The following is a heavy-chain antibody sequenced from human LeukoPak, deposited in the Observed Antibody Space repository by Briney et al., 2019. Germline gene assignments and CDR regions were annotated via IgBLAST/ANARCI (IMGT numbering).Heavy chain of an antibody. CDR1: GGSISSGGYY. CDR3: ARSTGIAAAVDY. Sequence: SETLSLTCTVSGGSISSGGYYWSWIRQHPGKGLEWIGYIYYGGSTYYNPSLKSRVTISVDTSKNQFSLKLSSVTAADTAVYYCARSTGIAAAVDYWGQGTLVTVSS. J-gene: IGHJ4*02. CDR2: IYYGGST. D-gene: IGHD6-13*01. V-gene: IGHV4-31*03.